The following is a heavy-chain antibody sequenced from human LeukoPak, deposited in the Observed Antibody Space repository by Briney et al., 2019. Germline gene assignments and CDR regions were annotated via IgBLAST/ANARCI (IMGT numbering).Heavy chain of an antibody. CDR1: GGSISSGSYY. D-gene: IGHD2-15*01. Sequence: PSQTQSLTCTVSGGSISSGSYYWSWIRQPAGKGLEWIGYIYYSGSTNYNPSLKSRVTISVDTSKNQFSLKLSSVTAADTAVYYCARSVEGYCSGGSCYSYYYYMDVWGKGTTVTVSS. V-gene: IGHV4-61*10. J-gene: IGHJ6*03. CDR3: ARSVEGYCSGGSCYSYYYYMDV. CDR2: IYYSGST.